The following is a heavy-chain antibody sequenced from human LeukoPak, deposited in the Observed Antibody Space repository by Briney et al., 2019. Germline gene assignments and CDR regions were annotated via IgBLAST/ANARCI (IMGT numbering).Heavy chain of an antibody. D-gene: IGHD4-17*01. CDR1: GFTFSAYA. Sequence: GGSLRLSCAPSGFTFSAYAMHWVRQAPGKGLEWVAVISYDGSNKYCADSVKGRFTISRDNSKNTLYLQMNSLRAEDTAVYYCAKDLVDYGDPKYYFDYWGQGTLVTVSS. CDR3: AKDLVDYGDPKYYFDY. J-gene: IGHJ4*02. CDR2: ISYDGSNK. V-gene: IGHV3-30*18.